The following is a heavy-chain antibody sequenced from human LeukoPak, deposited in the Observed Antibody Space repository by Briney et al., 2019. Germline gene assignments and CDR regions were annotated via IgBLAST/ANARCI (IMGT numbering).Heavy chain of an antibody. V-gene: IGHV1-18*01. J-gene: IGHJ6*02. CDR1: GYTFTRHG. Sequence: ASVKVSCKASGYTFTRHGISWVRQAPGQGLEWMGWISAYDGNTNSAQKLQGRVTMTTDTSTSTAYMELRSLRSDDTAVYYCASSGYDQGINYGMDVWGQGTTVTVSS. CDR3: ASSGYDQGINYGMDV. D-gene: IGHD5-12*01. CDR2: ISAYDGNT.